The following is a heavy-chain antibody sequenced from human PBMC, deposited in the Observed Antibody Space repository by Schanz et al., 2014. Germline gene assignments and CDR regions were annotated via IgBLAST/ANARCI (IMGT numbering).Heavy chain of an antibody. CDR3: ARVAVAGVEGNRDHYYVLDV. CDR1: GFTLSNYA. Sequence: EVHLLDSGGGLVQPGGSLRLSCAASGFTLSNYAMSWVRQAPGKGLEWVSALSEGGGGTHYADSVRGRFTISRDNAENTLFLQMNSLRAEDTAVYYCARVAVAGVEGNRDHYYVLDVWGQGTTVTVSS. V-gene: IGHV3-23*01. CDR2: LSEGGGGT. J-gene: IGHJ6*02. D-gene: IGHD6-19*01.